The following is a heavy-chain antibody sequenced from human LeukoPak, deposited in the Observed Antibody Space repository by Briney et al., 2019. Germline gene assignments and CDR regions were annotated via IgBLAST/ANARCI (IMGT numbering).Heavy chain of an antibody. CDR2: ISGSGGST. J-gene: IGHJ4*02. CDR1: GFTFSSYA. Sequence: GGSLILSCAASGFTFSSYAMSWVRQAPGEGLEWVSAISGSGGSTYYADSVKGRFTISRDNSKNTLYLQMNSLRAEDTAVYYCAKDLVLRYFEWDAYYFDYWGQGTLVTVSS. CDR3: AKDLVLRYFEWDAYYFDY. V-gene: IGHV3-23*01. D-gene: IGHD3-9*01.